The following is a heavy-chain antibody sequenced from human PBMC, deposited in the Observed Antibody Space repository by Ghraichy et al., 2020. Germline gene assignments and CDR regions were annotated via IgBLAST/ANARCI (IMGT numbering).Heavy chain of an antibody. CDR3: ARDSRRLGLEIGVLDY. D-gene: IGHD3-16*01. V-gene: IGHV3-30-3*01. Sequence: GSLRLSCAASGFTFSSYSMHWVRQAPGKGLEWVAVISYDGSNKYYADSVKGRFTISRDNSKNTLYLQMNSLRAEDTAVYYCARDSRRLGLEIGVLDYWGQGTLVTVSS. CDR1: GFTFSSYS. CDR2: ISYDGSNK. J-gene: IGHJ4*02.